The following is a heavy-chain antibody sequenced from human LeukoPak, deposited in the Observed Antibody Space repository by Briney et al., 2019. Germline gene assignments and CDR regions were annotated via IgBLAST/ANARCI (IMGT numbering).Heavy chain of an antibody. D-gene: IGHD4-17*01. CDR1: GYTFTDYY. CDR3: APATVTTSGVHHDAFDI. J-gene: IGHJ3*02. CDR2: INPNSGGT. Sequence: ASVKVSCKASGYTFTDYYMHWVRQAPGQGLEWMGWINPNSGGTNYAQKFQGRVTMTRDTSISTAYMELSRLRSDDTAVYYCAPATVTTSGVHHDAFDIWGQGTMVTVSS. V-gene: IGHV1-2*02.